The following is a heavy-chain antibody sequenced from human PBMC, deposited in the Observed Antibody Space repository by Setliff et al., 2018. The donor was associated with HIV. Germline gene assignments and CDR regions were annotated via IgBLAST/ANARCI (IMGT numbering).Heavy chain of an antibody. V-gene: IGHV4-34*10. J-gene: IGHJ1*01. CDR3: ARAATFEYFLY. Sequence: SETLSLTCAVYGASFNAYFWTWIRQPPGKGLEWIGEVIQSGATNYNPSLKSRLTMSVDTSKNQFSLKLTSVTAADTAVYYCARAATFEYFLYWGQGTLVTVSS. CDR2: VIQSGAT. CDR1: GASFNAYF. D-gene: IGHD6-25*01.